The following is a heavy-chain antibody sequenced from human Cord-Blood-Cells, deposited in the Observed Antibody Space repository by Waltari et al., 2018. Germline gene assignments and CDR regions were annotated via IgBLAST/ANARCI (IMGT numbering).Heavy chain of an antibody. CDR3: ARRGLGNWFDP. V-gene: IGHV4-59*08. Sequence: QVQLQESGPGLVKPSETLSLTCTVSGGSISSYYWSWIRQPPGKGLEWIGYIYYSGSTNSTPPLKSRVTISIDTSKNQFSLKLSSVTAADTAVYYCARRGLGNWFDPWGQGTLVTVSS. CDR2: IYYSGST. D-gene: IGHD3-9*01. J-gene: IGHJ5*02. CDR1: GGSISSYY.